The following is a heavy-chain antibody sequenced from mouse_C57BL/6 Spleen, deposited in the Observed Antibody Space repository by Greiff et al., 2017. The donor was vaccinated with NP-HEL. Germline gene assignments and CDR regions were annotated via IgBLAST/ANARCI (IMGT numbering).Heavy chain of an antibody. CDR3: ARCYGPFQAWFAY. J-gene: IGHJ3*01. CDR2: IDPSDSET. D-gene: IGHD1-1*02. Sequence: VQLQPPGAELVRPGSSVKLSCKASGYPFTSSWMHWVQQRPIQGLEWIGNIDPSDSETHYNQKFKDKATLTVDKSSSTAYMQLSSLTSEDSAVDYCARCYGPFQAWFAYWGQGTLVTVSA. CDR1: GYPFTSSW. V-gene: IGHV1-52*01.